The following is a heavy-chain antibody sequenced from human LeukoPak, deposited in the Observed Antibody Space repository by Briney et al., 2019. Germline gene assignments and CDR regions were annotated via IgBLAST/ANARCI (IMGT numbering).Heavy chain of an antibody. J-gene: IGHJ4*02. D-gene: IGHD3-22*01. Sequence: SETLSLTCTVSGDSISSFYWSWIRQPPGRGLGWMGLIHYNLSTNHPPHLQSRVTISVDTSKNQFPLKLSSVPAADTAVYYCARDGGDSSGYYQHFDYWRQGTLVTVSP. CDR2: IHYNLST. V-gene: IGHV4-59*01. CDR3: ARDGGDSSGYYQHFDY. CDR1: GDSISSFY.